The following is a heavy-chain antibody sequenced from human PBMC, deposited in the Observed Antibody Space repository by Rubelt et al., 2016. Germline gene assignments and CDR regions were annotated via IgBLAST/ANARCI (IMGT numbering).Heavy chain of an antibody. Sequence: WIGDINHSGSTNYNPSLKSRVTISVDTSKNQFSLKLSSVTAADTAVYYCARAGVVVVPAALDYWGQGTLVTVSS. V-gene: IGHV4-34*01. CDR3: ARAGVVVVPAALDY. D-gene: IGHD2-2*01. CDR2: INHSGST. J-gene: IGHJ4*02.